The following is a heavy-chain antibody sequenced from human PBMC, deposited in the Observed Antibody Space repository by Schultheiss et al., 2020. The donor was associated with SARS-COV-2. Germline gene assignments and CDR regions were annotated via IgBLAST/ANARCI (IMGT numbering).Heavy chain of an antibody. D-gene: IGHD2-2*02. J-gene: IGHJ3*02. CDR3: AKDLCGSTSCYTFDI. V-gene: IGHV1-2*02. CDR1: GYTFTGYY. CDR2: INPNSGGST. Sequence: ASVKVSCKASGYTFTGYYMHWVRQAPGQGLEWMGWINPNSGGSTSYAQKFQGRVTMTRNTSISTAYMELSSLRSEDTAVYYCAKDLCGSTSCYTFDIWGQGTMVTVSS.